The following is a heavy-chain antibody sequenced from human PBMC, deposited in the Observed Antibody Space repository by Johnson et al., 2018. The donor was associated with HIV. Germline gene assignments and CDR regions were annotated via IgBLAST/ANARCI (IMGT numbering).Heavy chain of an antibody. CDR3: ARGKSGYSSGWADAFDI. J-gene: IGHJ3*02. CDR2: ISSNGGST. D-gene: IGHD6-19*01. Sequence: VQLVESGGGLVQPGGSLRLSCAASGFTFSSYAMHWVRQAPGKGLEYVSAISSNGGSTYYANSVKGRFTISRDNSKNTLYLQMNSLRAEDTAVYYCARGKSGYSSGWADAFDIWGQGTMVTVSS. CDR1: GFTFSSYA. V-gene: IGHV3-64*01.